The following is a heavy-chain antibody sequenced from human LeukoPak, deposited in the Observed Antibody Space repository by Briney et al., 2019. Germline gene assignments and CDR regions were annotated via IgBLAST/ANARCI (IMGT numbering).Heavy chain of an antibody. CDR3: ARAATANADAFDI. CDR1: GGSFSGYY. J-gene: IGHJ3*02. CDR2: INHSGST. V-gene: IGHV4-34*01. Sequence: SDTLSLTCAVYGGSFSGYYWSWIRQPPGKGLEWIGEINHSGSTNYNPSLKSRVTISVDTSKNQFSLKLSSVTAADTAVYYCARAATANADAFDIWGQGTMVTVSS. D-gene: IGHD4-17*01.